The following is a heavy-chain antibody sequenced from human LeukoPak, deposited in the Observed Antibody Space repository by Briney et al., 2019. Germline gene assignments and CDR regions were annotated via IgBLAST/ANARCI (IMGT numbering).Heavy chain of an antibody. D-gene: IGHD7-27*01. Sequence: ASVKVSCKASGYTFTSYDINWVRQATGQGLEWMGWMNANSGNRGYAQKFQGRVTMTRITSISTAYMELSSLRSEDTAVYYCARGLHWGSYGHLDYWGQGTLVTVSS. CDR1: GYTFTSYD. V-gene: IGHV1-8*01. J-gene: IGHJ4*02. CDR2: MNANSGNR. CDR3: ARGLHWGSYGHLDY.